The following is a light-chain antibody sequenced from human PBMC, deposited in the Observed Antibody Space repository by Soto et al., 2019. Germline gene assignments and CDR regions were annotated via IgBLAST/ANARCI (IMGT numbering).Light chain of an antibody. Sequence: EIVLTQSPATLSLSPGERATLSCRASQSVSSYLAWYQQKPGQAPRLLIYDASTRATGIPGRFSGSGSGTDFTLTISSPEPEDVAVYYGQQRSNWPLTFGGGTRVEIK. V-gene: IGKV3-11*01. CDR1: QSVSSY. CDR2: DAS. J-gene: IGKJ4*01. CDR3: QQRSNWPLT.